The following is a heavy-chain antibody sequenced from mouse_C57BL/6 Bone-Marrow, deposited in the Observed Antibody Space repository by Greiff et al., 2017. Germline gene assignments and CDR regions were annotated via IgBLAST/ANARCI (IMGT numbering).Heavy chain of an antibody. J-gene: IGHJ3*01. D-gene: IGHD1-1*01. CDR3: ANYGSGAWFAY. Sequence: EVQLQESGPGLVKPSQSLSLTCSVTGYSITSGYYWNWIRQFPGNKLEWMGYISYDGSNNYNPSLKNRISITRDTSKNQFFLKLNSVTTEDTATYYCANYGSGAWFAYWGQGTLVTVSA. CDR2: ISYDGSN. CDR1: GYSITSGYY. V-gene: IGHV3-6*01.